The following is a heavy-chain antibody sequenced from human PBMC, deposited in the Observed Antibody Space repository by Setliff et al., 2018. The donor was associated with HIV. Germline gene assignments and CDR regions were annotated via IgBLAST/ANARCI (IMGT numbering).Heavy chain of an antibody. CDR1: GFTLSSYW. V-gene: IGHV3-74*01. CDR3: AKDSSSGYYYYYLDV. Sequence: GGSLRLSCAASGFTLSSYWMHWVRQAPGKGLVYVSHINGDGSTTTYADSVKGRFTISRDNAKNTLYLQMNSLRAEDTAVYYCAKDSSSGYYYYYLDVWGKGTTVTVSS. D-gene: IGHD6-6*01. CDR2: INGDGSTT. J-gene: IGHJ6*03.